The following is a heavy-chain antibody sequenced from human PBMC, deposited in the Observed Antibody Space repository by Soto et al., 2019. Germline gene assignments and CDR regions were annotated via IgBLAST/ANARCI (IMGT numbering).Heavy chain of an antibody. J-gene: IGHJ4*02. CDR3: ARGRYGDY. CDR1: GYTFTSYG. Sequence: QVHLVQSGAEVKKPGASVKVSCKGSGYTFTSYGITWVRQAPGQGLEWMGWISAHNGNTDYAQKLQGRVAATRDTSTSTASMALRSLRSDDTAVYYCARGRYGDYWGQGALVTVSS. V-gene: IGHV1-18*01. D-gene: IGHD1-1*01. CDR2: ISAHNGNT.